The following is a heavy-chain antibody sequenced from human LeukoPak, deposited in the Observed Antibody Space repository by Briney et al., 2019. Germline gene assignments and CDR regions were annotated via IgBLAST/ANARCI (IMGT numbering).Heavy chain of an antibody. J-gene: IGHJ6*02. CDR1: GYSFISYG. D-gene: IGHD2-2*01. Sequence: ASGKVSCKCSGYSFISYGVNWVRQAPGQGLEWMGCISVYNGNTDYAEKVQGRVTMTTDTSTQTVFMDLRSLTYDHTAVYFCARSGFSVVPIANYHDGMDVWGQGTTVAVSS. V-gene: IGHV1-18*01. CDR3: ARSGFSVVPIANYHDGMDV. CDR2: ISVYNGNT.